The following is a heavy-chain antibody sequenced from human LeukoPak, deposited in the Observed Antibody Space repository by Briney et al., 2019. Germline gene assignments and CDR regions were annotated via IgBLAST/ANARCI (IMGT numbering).Heavy chain of an antibody. Sequence: SETLSLSCAVSGGTISTTSRWSWFRQPPGKGLEWIGEIHHSGSTNYNPSLKSPVTISVDKSKNQFSLKVSAVTAADTAVYYCARAPRDQLLESFDYWAESPVHTVSS. CDR1: GGTISTTSR. J-gene: IGHJ4*02. D-gene: IGHD2-2*01. CDR2: IHHSGST. V-gene: IGHV4-4*02. CDR3: ARAPRDQLLESFDY.